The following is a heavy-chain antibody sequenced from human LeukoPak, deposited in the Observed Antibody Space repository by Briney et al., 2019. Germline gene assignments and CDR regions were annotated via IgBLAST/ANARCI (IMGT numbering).Heavy chain of an antibody. CDR2: IIPIFGTA. J-gene: IGHJ6*03. CDR3: ARMSVVGYYYMDV. D-gene: IGHD2-15*01. Sequence: SVKASCKASGGTFSTYAISWVRQAPGQGLEWMGGIIPIFGTANYAQKFQGRVTITADESTRTAYMELSSLRSEDTAVHYCARMSVVGYYYMDVWGKGTTVTVSS. CDR1: GGTFSTYA. V-gene: IGHV1-69*13.